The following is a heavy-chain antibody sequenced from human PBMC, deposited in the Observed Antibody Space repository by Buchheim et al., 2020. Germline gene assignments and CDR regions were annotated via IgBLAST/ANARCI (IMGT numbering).Heavy chain of an antibody. J-gene: IGHJ4*02. Sequence: QVQLVESGGGVVQPGRSLRLSCAASGFTFSSYAMHWVRQAPGKGLEWVAVISYDGSNKYYADSGKGRFTISRDNSKNTLYLQMNSLRAEDTAVYYCARDRVTIFGVGSPDYWGQGTL. CDR2: ISYDGSNK. D-gene: IGHD3-3*01. CDR1: GFTFSSYA. V-gene: IGHV3-30-3*01. CDR3: ARDRVTIFGVGSPDY.